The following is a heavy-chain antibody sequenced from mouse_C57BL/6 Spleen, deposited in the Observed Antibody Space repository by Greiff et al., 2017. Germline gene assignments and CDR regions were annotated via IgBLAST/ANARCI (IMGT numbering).Heavy chain of an antibody. CDR1: GFTFSNYW. CDR2: ISLKSDNYAT. CDR3: TGASYYDD. D-gene: IGHD2-12*01. Sequence: EVQGVESGGGLVQPGGSMKLSCVASGFTFSNYWMNWVRQSPEKGLEWVAQISLKSDNYATTDAESVQGRFTISRDVSKSSVFLQMNNLRAEDTGIYYCTGASYYDDWGQGTTLTVSS. J-gene: IGHJ2*01. V-gene: IGHV6-3*01.